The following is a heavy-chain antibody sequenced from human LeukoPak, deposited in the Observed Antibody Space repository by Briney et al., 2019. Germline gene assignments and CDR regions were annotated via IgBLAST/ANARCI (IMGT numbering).Heavy chain of an antibody. CDR2: INHSGST. CDR1: GGSISSSSYY. D-gene: IGHD2/OR15-2a*01. CDR3: ARVNVNYYYYGMDV. Sequence: KPSETLSLTCTVSGGSISSSSYYWGWIRQPPGKGLEWIGEINHSGSTNYNPSLKSRVTISVDRSKNQFSLKLSSVTAADTAVYYCARVNVNYYYYGMDVWGQGTTVTVSS. V-gene: IGHV4-39*07. J-gene: IGHJ6*02.